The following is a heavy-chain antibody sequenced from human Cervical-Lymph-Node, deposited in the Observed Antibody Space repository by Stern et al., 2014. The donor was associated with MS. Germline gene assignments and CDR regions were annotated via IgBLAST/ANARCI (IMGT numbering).Heavy chain of an antibody. J-gene: IGHJ5*02. D-gene: IGHD6-25*01. CDR1: GFTFSSYP. CDR2: ITTVATNI. Sequence: EDQLVESGGGLVQPGGSLRLACAASGFTFSSYPMNWVRQAPGKGPEWISYITTVATNIFYADSVKGRFTISRDNAKNSLFLQMNSLRADDTAVYYCARGLPNTGYDPWGQGTLVTVSS. V-gene: IGHV3-48*01. CDR3: ARGLPNTGYDP.